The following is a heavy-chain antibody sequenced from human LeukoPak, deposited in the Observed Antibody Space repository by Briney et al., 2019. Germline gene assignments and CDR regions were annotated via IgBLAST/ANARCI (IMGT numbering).Heavy chain of an antibody. V-gene: IGHV3-23*01. Sequence: GGSLRLSCAASGFTFSNYAMSWVRQAPGRGLEWLSAIITTGDTTYYADSVQGRFTISRDNSKNALYLQMNSLTAEDTAVYYCAKRGRDGYNSVDAFDIWGPGTMVTVSS. CDR2: IITTGDTT. CDR3: AKRGRDGYNSVDAFDI. CDR1: GFTFSNYA. D-gene: IGHD5-24*01. J-gene: IGHJ3*02.